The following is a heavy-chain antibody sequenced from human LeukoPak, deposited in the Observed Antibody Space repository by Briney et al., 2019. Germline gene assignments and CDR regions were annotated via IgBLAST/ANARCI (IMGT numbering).Heavy chain of an antibody. V-gene: IGHV1-2*02. CDR2: INPNSGGT. CDR3: AKPSYCSGGSCYWVYFDY. CDR1: GYTFTGYY. D-gene: IGHD2-15*01. J-gene: IGHJ4*02. Sequence: APVKVSCKASGYTFTGYYMHWVRQAPGQGLEWMGWINPNSGGTNYAQKFQGRVTMTRDTSISTAYMELSRLRSDDTAVYYCAKPSYCSGGSCYWVYFDYWGQGTLVTVSS.